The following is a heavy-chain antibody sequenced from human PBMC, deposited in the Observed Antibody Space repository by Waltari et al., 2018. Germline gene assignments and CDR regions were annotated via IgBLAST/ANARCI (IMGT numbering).Heavy chain of an antibody. J-gene: IGHJ6*03. V-gene: IGHV4-38-2*01. CDR3: ASSGYYYYMDV. D-gene: IGHD1-26*01. Sequence: QVQLQESGPGLVKPSETLSLTCAVSGYSISSGYYWGWIRQPPGKGLEWIGSIYHSGSTSYTPSLKSRVTISVDTSKNQFSLKLSSVTAADTAVYYCASSGYYYYMDVWGKGTTVTVSS. CDR2: IYHSGST. CDR1: GYSISSGYY.